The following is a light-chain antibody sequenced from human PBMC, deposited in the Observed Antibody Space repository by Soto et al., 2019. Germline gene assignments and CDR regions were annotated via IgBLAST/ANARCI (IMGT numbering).Light chain of an antibody. Sequence: EIVLTQSPGTLSLSPGERATLSCRASQSVSSSYLAWYQQKPGQAPRLLIYGASSRATGIPDRFSGSGSGTDVTIAISRLEPEDFAVYYCQQYGSSPQTFGQGTKVEI. CDR2: GAS. J-gene: IGKJ1*01. V-gene: IGKV3-20*01. CDR3: QQYGSSPQT. CDR1: QSVSSSY.